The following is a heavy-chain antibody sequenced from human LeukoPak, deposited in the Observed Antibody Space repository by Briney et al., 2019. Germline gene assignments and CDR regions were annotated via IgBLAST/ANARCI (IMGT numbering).Heavy chain of an antibody. D-gene: IGHD3-22*01. CDR1: GFTFSSYA. CDR2: ISGSGGST. Sequence: GALRLSCAASGFTFSSYAMSWVRQAPGKGLEWVSAISGSGGSTYYADSVKGRFTISRDNSKNTLYLQMNSLRAEDTAVYYCAKDYYYDSSGYSPHWGQGTLVTVSS. V-gene: IGHV3-23*01. J-gene: IGHJ4*02. CDR3: AKDYYYDSSGYSPH.